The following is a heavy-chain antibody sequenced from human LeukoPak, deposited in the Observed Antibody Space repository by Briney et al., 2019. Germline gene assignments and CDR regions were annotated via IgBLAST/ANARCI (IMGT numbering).Heavy chain of an antibody. V-gene: IGHV3-23*01. CDR1: GFTFSNYA. CDR3: VKDFWPARDGGGYYSPFEY. D-gene: IGHD3-22*01. J-gene: IGHJ4*02. CDR2: ISANVDTT. Sequence: KPGGSLRLSCAASGFTFSNYAMNWVRQAPGKGLEWVSVISANVDTTYYVDSVRARSTISRDNSKNSVFLQMNSLRDAETAVYYCVKDFWPARDGGGYYSPFEYWGEGTLVTVSS.